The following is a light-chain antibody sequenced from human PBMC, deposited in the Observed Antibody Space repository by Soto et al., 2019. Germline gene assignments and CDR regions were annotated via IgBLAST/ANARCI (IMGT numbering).Light chain of an antibody. CDR2: EVS. V-gene: IGLV2-14*01. J-gene: IGLJ3*02. CDR3: TSYASSILWV. CDR1: SSDIGNYDF. Sequence: QSALTQPASVSGSPGQSITISCTGTSSDIGNYDFVSWYQQVPGTAPKAMIYEVSSRPSGVSNRFSGSKSGNTASLTISGLQAEDEADYYCTSYASSILWVFGGGTKLTVL.